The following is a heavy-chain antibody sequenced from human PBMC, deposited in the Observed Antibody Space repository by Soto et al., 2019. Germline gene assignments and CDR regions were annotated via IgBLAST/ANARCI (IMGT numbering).Heavy chain of an antibody. CDR3: ARLDYLFYAWYFDL. Sequence: QVQLQESGPGLVKPSETLSLTCTVSGGSISSYYWSWIRQPPGKGLEWIGYIYYSGSTNYNPYLKSRVTLSVDPSKNQFSLKLSSVTAADTAVYYCARLDYLFYAWYFDLWGRGTLVTVSS. CDR2: IYYSGST. D-gene: IGHD3-16*01. J-gene: IGHJ2*01. V-gene: IGHV4-59*08. CDR1: GGSISSYY.